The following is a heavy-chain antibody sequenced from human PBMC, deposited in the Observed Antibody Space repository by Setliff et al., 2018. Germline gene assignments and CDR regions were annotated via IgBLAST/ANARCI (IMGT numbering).Heavy chain of an antibody. CDR1: GGSISSYY. Sequence: SETLSLTCTVTGGSISSYYWSWIRQPPGKGLEWIGYIYYSGSTNHNPSLKSRVTISVDTSKNQFTLKLSSVTAADTAEYYCARAPRGKNAFDTWGQGTMVTVSS. CDR2: IYYSGST. CDR3: ARAPRGKNAFDT. V-gene: IGHV4-59*01. J-gene: IGHJ3*02. D-gene: IGHD3-10*01.